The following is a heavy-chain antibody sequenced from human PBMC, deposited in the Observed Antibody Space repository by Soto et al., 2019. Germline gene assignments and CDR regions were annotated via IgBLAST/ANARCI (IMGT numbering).Heavy chain of an antibody. CDR1: VGSFGSSAYY. Sequence: SETLSLTSGFSVGSFGSSAYYWGGIRQAPGKGLEWIGSINYSGSTYYNPSLKSRVTISVDTSRNQFSLKLSSVTAADTPLYYCSRPATEGFDPWGQGTMVTVSS. CDR2: INYSGST. J-gene: IGHJ5*02. V-gene: IGHV4-39*01. CDR3: SRPATEGFDP.